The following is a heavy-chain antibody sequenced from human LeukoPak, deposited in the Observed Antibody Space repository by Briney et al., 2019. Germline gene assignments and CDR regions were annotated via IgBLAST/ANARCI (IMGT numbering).Heavy chain of an antibody. Sequence: ASVKVSCKVSGYTLTELSMHWVRQAPGKGLEWMGGFDPEDGETIYAQKFQGRVTMTEDTSTDTAYMELSSLRSEDTAVYYCATDRAVVPAAGYDAFDIWGQGTMVTVSS. CDR2: FDPEDGET. D-gene: IGHD2-2*01. V-gene: IGHV1-24*01. CDR1: GYTLTELS. CDR3: ATDRAVVPAAGYDAFDI. J-gene: IGHJ3*02.